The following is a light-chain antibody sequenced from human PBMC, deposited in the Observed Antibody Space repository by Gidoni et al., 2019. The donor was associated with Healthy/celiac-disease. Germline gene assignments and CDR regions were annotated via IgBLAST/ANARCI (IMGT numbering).Light chain of an antibody. J-gene: IGKJ2*01. CDR3: QQYDNLPYT. CDR1: QDISNY. V-gene: IGKV1-33*01. Sequence: DIQMTQSPSSLSASVGDRVTITCQASQDISNYLTWYQQKPGKAPKLLIYDASNLETGVPSRFSGSGSGTDFTFTISSLQPEDSATYYCQQYDNLPYTFXXXTKLEIK. CDR2: DAS.